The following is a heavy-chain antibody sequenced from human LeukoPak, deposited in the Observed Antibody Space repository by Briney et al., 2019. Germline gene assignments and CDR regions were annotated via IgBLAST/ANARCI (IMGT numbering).Heavy chain of an antibody. CDR2: IYYSGST. J-gene: IGHJ4*02. D-gene: IGHD3-10*01. CDR1: DASISNFY. V-gene: IGHV4-59*12. Sequence: PSETLSLTCSASDASISNFYWNWIRQPPGKRLEWIGYIYYSGSTNYNPSLKSRVTISVDTSKNQFSLKLSSVTAADTAVYYCARDRMAGIYSYFDYWGQGTLVTVSS. CDR3: ARDRMAGIYSYFDY.